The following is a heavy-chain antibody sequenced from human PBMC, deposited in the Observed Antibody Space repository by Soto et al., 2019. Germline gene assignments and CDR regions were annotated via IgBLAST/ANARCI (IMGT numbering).Heavy chain of an antibody. D-gene: IGHD3-22*01. V-gene: IGHV4-59*01. Sequence: PSGTRDLTCPVPGCSSSSYYWSWFRHPPGEGLEWIGYIYYSGSTNYNPSLKSRVTISVDTSKNQFSLKLSSVTAADTAVYYCARGRGSGYSAFDIWGQGTMVTVSS. CDR1: GCSSSSYY. CDR2: IYYSGST. J-gene: IGHJ3*02. CDR3: ARGRGSGYSAFDI.